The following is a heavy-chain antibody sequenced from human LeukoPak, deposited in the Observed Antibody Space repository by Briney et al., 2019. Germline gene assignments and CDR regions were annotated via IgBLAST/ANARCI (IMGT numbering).Heavy chain of an antibody. CDR1: GGSISSGGHY. Sequence: SETLSLTCSVSGGSISSGGHYWSWIRQHPGKGLEWIGYIYYSGSTYYNPSLKSRATVSLDTSKHQFYLKLTSVTAADTAVYFCASPRGDDSGGYYTWYFHHWGQGILVTVSS. V-gene: IGHV4-31*03. D-gene: IGHD3-22*01. CDR2: IYYSGST. CDR3: ASPRGDDSGGYYTWYFHH. J-gene: IGHJ1*01.